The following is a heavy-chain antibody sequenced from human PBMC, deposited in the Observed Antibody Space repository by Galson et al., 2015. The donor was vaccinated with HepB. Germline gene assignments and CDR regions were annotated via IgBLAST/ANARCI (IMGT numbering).Heavy chain of an antibody. CDR3: ARRYYSSGSYYSIPYYYYGMDV. Sequence: SVKVSCKASGGTFSSYAISWVRQAPGQGLEWMGGIIPIFGTANYAQKFQGRVTITADKSTSTAYMELSSLRSEDTAVYYCARRYYSSGSYYSIPYYYYGMDVRGQGTTVTVSS. J-gene: IGHJ6*02. CDR1: GGTFSSYA. V-gene: IGHV1-69*06. CDR2: IIPIFGTA. D-gene: IGHD3-10*01.